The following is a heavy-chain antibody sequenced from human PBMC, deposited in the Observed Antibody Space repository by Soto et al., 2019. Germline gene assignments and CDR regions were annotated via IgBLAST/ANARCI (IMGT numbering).Heavy chain of an antibody. CDR2: IYYNGTT. CDR3: ARQQLGQYFDY. CDR1: GGSISGYY. V-gene: IGHV4-59*01. Sequence: SETLSLTCTVSGGSISGYYWSWIRQPPGKGLEWIGYIYYNGTTKSNPSLKSRINMSLDTSKNQFSLKLNSVTAADTAIYYCARQQLGQYFDYWGQGTPVTVSS. D-gene: IGHD1-1*01. J-gene: IGHJ4*02.